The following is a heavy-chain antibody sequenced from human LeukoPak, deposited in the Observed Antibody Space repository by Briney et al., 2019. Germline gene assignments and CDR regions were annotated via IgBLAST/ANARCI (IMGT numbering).Heavy chain of an antibody. CDR1: GGTFSSYA. D-gene: IGHD6-6*01. V-gene: IGHV1-69*05. CDR2: IIPIFGTA. J-gene: IGHJ4*02. Sequence: SVKVSCKASGGTFSSYAISWVRQAPGQGLEWMGGIIPIFGTANYAQKFQGRLTMTTDTSTSTAYMELRSLRSDDTAVYYCARGYSSSPTPLDYWGQGTLVTVSS. CDR3: ARGYSSSPTPLDY.